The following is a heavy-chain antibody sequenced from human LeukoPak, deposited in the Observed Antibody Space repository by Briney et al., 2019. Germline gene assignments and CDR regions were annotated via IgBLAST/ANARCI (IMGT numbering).Heavy chain of an antibody. CDR2: INHSGST. CDR3: ARGSHDYGDPRSFDY. Sequence: SETLSLTCAVYGGSFSGYYWSWIRQPPGKGLEWIGEINHSGSTNYNPSLKSRVTISVDTSKDQFSLKLSSVTAADTAVYYCARGSHDYGDPRSFDYWGQGTLVTVSS. CDR1: GGSFSGYY. D-gene: IGHD4-17*01. V-gene: IGHV4-34*01. J-gene: IGHJ4*02.